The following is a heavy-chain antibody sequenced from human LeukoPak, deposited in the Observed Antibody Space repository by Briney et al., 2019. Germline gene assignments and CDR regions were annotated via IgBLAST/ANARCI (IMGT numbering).Heavy chain of an antibody. V-gene: IGHV1-8*01. CDR3: ARGTPYCRSASCYNY. D-gene: IGHD2-2*02. CDR1: GYTFTSYD. J-gene: IGHJ4*02. Sequence: ASVKVSCKASGYTFTSYDINWVRQVTGQGLEWMGWVNPNSGNTGYAQKFQGRVTMTRDTSISTAYMELSSLGSEDTAVYYCARGTPYCRSASCYNYWGQGALVTVSS. CDR2: VNPNSGNT.